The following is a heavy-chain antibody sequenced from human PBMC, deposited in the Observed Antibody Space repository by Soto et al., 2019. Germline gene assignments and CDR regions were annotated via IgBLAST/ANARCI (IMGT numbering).Heavy chain of an antibody. CDR3: ARRIAAALNSLPFDI. CDR1: GGSISSYY. V-gene: IGHV4-59*08. Sequence: SETLSLTCTVSGGSISSYYWSWIRQPPGKGLEWIGYIYYSGSTNYNPSLKSRVTISVDTSKNQFSLKLSSVTAADTAVYYCARRIAAALNSLPFDIWGQGTMVTVSS. J-gene: IGHJ3*02. D-gene: IGHD6-13*01. CDR2: IYYSGST.